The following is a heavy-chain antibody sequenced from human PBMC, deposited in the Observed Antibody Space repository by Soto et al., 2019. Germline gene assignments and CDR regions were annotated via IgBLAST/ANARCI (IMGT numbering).Heavy chain of an antibody. J-gene: IGHJ4*02. V-gene: IGHV1-69*01. Sequence: QVQLXQSGAEVKKPGSSVXVSCKASGGTFSSYAITWVRQAPGQGLEWMGGIIPIFGTANYAQKFQGRVTITADEXXXXAYMELSSLRSEDTAVYYCARSGSSSFDFDYWGQGTLVTVSS. D-gene: IGHD6-6*01. CDR1: GGTFSSYA. CDR2: IIPIFGTA. CDR3: ARSGSSSFDFDY.